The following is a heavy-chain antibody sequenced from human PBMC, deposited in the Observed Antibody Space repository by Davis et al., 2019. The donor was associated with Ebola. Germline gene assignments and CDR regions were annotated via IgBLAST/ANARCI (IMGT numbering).Heavy chain of an antibody. CDR1: GYTFTSYY. CDR3: ATDLGDYFDY. V-gene: IGHV1-46*01. J-gene: IGHJ4*02. Sequence: AASVKVSCKASGYTFTSYYMHWVRQAPGQGLEWMGIINPSGGSTSYAQKFQGRVTITADKSTSTAYMELSSLRSEDTAVYYCATDLGDYFDYWGQGTLVTVSS. CDR2: INPSGGST. D-gene: IGHD4-17*01.